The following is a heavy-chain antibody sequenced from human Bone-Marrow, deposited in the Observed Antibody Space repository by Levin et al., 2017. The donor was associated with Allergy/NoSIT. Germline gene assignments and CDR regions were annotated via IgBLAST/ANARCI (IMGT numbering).Heavy chain of an antibody. D-gene: IGHD6-19*01. CDR2: IKQDGSEK. V-gene: IGHV3-7*01. CDR1: GFTFSSYW. CDR3: ARLEGGWLVLGAQGVLDY. Sequence: GGSLRLSCAASGFTFSSYWMSWVRQAPGKGLEWVANIKQDGSEKYYVDSVKGRFTISRDNAKNSLYLQMNSLRAEDTAVYYCARLEGGWLVLGAQGVLDYWGQGTLVTVSS. J-gene: IGHJ4*02.